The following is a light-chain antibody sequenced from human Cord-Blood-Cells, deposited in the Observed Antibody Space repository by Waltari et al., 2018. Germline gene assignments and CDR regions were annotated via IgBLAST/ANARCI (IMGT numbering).Light chain of an antibody. CDR1: SSDVRRYNL. V-gene: IGLV2-23*01. CDR2: EGS. CDR3: CSYAGSSTVV. J-gene: IGLJ2*01. Sequence: QSALTQPASVSGSPGQSITISCTGTSSDVRRYNLVSWYQQHAGKAPKRMIYEGSKRPSGVSNRFTGSKTGNTASLTISGLQAEDEADYYGCSYAGSSTVVFGGGTKLTVL.